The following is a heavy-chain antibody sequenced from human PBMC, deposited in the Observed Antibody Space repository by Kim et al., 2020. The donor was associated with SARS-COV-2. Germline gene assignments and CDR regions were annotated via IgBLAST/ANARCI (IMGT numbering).Heavy chain of an antibody. V-gene: IGHV4-34*01. Sequence: SETLSLTCAVYGGSFSGYYWSWIRQPPGKGLEWIGEINHSGSTNYNPSLKSRVTISVDTSKNQFSLKLSSVTAADTAVYYCARGPDDYYGSGSYNYYYGMDVWGQGTTVTVSS. J-gene: IGHJ6*02. CDR2: INHSGST. CDR1: GGSFSGYY. CDR3: ARGPDDYYGSGSYNYYYGMDV. D-gene: IGHD3-10*01.